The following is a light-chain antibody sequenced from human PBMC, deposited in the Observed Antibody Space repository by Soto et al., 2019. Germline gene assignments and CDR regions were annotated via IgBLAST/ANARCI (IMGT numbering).Light chain of an antibody. J-gene: IGKJ1*01. Sequence: DIQMTQSPSTLSASVGVRVTITCRASQSISNWLAWYQQKPGKAPKLLIYKASSLESGVPSRFSGSGSGTEFTLTISSLQPDDFATYYCQQYNSYSGTFGQGTKVDIK. V-gene: IGKV1-5*03. CDR3: QQYNSYSGT. CDR2: KAS. CDR1: QSISNW.